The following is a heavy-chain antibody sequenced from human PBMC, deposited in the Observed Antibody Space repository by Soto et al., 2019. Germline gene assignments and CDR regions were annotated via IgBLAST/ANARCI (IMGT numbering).Heavy chain of an antibody. V-gene: IGHV4-30-4*01. J-gene: IGHJ3*02. CDR1: GDSINNGEYY. Sequence: VQLQESGPGLLKPSQTLSLTCNVSGDSINNGEYYWSWFRQPPGKGLEWIGYIYYNEVTYYNPSLKRRPTISLETSKNQFSLQLTSVTAADTAVYYCAKDHTVTTGAFDIWGPGTMVTVSS. D-gene: IGHD4-17*01. CDR2: IYYNEVT. CDR3: AKDHTVTTGAFDI.